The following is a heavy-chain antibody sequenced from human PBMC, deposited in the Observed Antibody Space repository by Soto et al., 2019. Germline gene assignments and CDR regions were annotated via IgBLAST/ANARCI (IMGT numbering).Heavy chain of an antibody. V-gene: IGHV3-33*01. CDR2: IWYDGSNK. J-gene: IGHJ6*02. CDR3: ARAETGYSSSWYFYYYYGMDV. D-gene: IGHD6-13*01. CDR1: GFTFSSYG. Sequence: GGSLRLSCAASGFTFSSYGMHWVRQAPGKGLEWVAVIWYDGSNKYYADSVKGRFTISRDNSKNTLYLQMNSLRAKDTAVYYCARAETGYSSSWYFYYYYGMDVWGQGTTVTVSS.